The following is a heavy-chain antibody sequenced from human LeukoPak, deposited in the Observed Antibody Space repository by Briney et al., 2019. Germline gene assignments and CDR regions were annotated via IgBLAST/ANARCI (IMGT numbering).Heavy chain of an antibody. Sequence: PSETLSLTCTVSGGSISSYYWSWIRQPPGKGLEWIGYIYYSGSTNYNSSLKSRVTISVDTSKNQFSLKLSSVTAADTAVYYCARQDSSPSAMSWFDPWGQGTLVTVSS. J-gene: IGHJ5*02. V-gene: IGHV4-59*08. D-gene: IGHD6-13*01. CDR1: GGSISSYY. CDR3: ARQDSSPSAMSWFDP. CDR2: IYYSGST.